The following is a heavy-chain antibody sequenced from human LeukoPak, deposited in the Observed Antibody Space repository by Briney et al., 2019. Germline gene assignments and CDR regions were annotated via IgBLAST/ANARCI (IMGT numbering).Heavy chain of an antibody. CDR3: AELGITMIGGV. Sequence: GGSLRLSCAASGFTFSIYAMTWVRQAPGKGLEWVSSISGSDGSTYYADSVKGRFTISRDNAKNSLYLQMNRLRAEDTAVYYCAELGITMIGGVWGKGTTVTISS. CDR2: ISGSDGST. CDR1: GFTFSIYA. J-gene: IGHJ6*04. V-gene: IGHV3-23*01. D-gene: IGHD3-10*02.